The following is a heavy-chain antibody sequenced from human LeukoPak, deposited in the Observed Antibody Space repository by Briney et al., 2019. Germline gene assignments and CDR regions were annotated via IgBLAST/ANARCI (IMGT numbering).Heavy chain of an antibody. CDR1: GFTFRSHW. CDR3: ARGPSYCGGDCYYYFDS. Sequence: AGGSLRLSCAASGFTFRSHWMSWVRQAPGKGLEWVANIKEDGSETSYVDSVKGRFTFSRDNAKNSLYLQMNSLRAEDTAVYYCARGPSYCGGDCYYYFDSRGQGTLVTVSS. D-gene: IGHD2-21*01. V-gene: IGHV3-7*01. J-gene: IGHJ4*02. CDR2: IKEDGSET.